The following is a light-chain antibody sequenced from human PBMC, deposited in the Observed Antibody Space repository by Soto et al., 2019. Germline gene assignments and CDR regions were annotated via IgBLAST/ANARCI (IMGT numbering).Light chain of an antibody. J-gene: IGLJ3*02. CDR3: AAWDDSLSGVV. Sequence: QSVLTQPPSASGTPGQRVTISCSGSTSNLGSNFIYWYQQLPGAAPKLLISRNNQRPSGVPDRFSGSKSGTSASLAISWLRSEDEADYHCAAWDDSLSGVVFGGGTKLTVL. V-gene: IGLV1-47*01. CDR2: RNN. CDR1: TSNLGSNF.